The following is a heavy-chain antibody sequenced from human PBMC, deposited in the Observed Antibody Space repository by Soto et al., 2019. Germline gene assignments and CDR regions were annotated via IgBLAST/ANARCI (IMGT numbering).Heavy chain of an antibody. CDR3: ARGGYCSGGSCYPRIDY. CDR1: GGTFSSYA. Sequence: ASVKVSCKASGGTFSSYAISWVRQAPGQGLEWMGGIIPIFGTANYAQKFQGRVTITADESTSTAYMELSSLRSEDTAVYYCARGGYCSGGSCYPRIDYWGQGTLVTVSS. J-gene: IGHJ4*02. D-gene: IGHD2-15*01. CDR2: IIPIFGTA. V-gene: IGHV1-69*13.